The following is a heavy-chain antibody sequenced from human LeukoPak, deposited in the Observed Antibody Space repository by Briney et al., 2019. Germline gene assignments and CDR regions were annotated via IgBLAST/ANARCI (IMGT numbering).Heavy chain of an antibody. CDR2: ISAYNGNT. Sequence: ASVKVSCKASGYTFTSYGISWVRQAPGQGLEWMGWISAYNGNTNYAQKLQGRVTMTTDTSTSTAYMELRSLRSDDTAMYYCARERGWAHDYHGDTLDYWGQGTLVTVSS. D-gene: IGHD2-21*02. V-gene: IGHV1-18*01. J-gene: IGHJ4*02. CDR1: GYTFTSYG. CDR3: ARERGWAHDYHGDTLDY.